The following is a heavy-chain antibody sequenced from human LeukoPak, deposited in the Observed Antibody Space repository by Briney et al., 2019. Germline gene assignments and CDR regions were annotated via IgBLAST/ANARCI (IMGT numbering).Heavy chain of an antibody. J-gene: IGHJ5*02. V-gene: IGHV1-8*01. CDR2: MNPNSGNT. CDR3: ARGRAPSGTNWFDP. CDR1: GYIFTSYD. Sequence: ASVKVSCKASGYIFTSYDINWVRQATGQGLEWMGWMNPNSGNTGYAQKFQGRVTMTRNTSISTAYMELSSLRSEDTAVYYCARGRAPSGTNWFDPWGQGTLVTVSS.